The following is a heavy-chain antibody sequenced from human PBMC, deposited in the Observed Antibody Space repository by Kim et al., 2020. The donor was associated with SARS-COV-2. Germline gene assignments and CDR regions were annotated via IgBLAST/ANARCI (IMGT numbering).Heavy chain of an antibody. CDR1: VGSISTGSYY. Sequence: SETLSLTCTVSVGSISTGSYYWGWIRQPPGKGLEWIGSMYYVGSAYYNSSLKSRVTISLGPSKNQFSLNLSSVTAADTAVYYCARGKDYYDSSGYVPHYFDYWGQGTLVTVSS. CDR2: MYYVGSA. D-gene: IGHD3-22*01. V-gene: IGHV4-39*07. J-gene: IGHJ4*02. CDR3: ARGKDYYDSSGYVPHYFDY.